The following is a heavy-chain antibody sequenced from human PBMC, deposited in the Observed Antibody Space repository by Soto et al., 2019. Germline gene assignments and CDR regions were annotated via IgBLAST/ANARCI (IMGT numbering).Heavy chain of an antibody. J-gene: IGHJ4*02. D-gene: IGHD4-17*01. Sequence: EVQLVPSGTEVKKPGESLKISCKASGYSFSTYWIGWVRQVPGKGLEWMGIIFPGDSDTRYSPSFQGQVTISADKSISTAYLQWSSLKASDTAMYYCARFNGDFEVFWGQGTLVTVSS. CDR2: IFPGDSDT. CDR1: GYSFSTYW. CDR3: ARFNGDFEVF. V-gene: IGHV5-51*01.